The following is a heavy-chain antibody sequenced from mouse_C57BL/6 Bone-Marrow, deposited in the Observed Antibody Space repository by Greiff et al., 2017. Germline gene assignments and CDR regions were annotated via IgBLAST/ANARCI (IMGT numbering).Heavy chain of an antibody. CDR1: GFTFTDYY. J-gene: IGHJ4*01. Sequence: EVKLVESGGGLVQPGGSLSLSCAASGFTFTDYYMSWVRQPPGKALEWLGFIRNKANGYTTEYSASVKGRFTIARDNSQSILYLQVNALRAEDSATYYCGRSRDGYSYAMDYLGQGTSVTVSS. CDR2: IRNKANGYTT. V-gene: IGHV7-3*01. D-gene: IGHD2-3*01. CDR3: GRSRDGYSYAMDY.